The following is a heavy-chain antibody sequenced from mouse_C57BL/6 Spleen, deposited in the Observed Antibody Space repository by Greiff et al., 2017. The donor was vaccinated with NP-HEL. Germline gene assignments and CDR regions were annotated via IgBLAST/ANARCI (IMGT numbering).Heavy chain of an antibody. CDR3: ARKACDSNYGAFFDY. CDR1: GYTFTSYW. Sequence: QVQLQQPGAELVKPGASVKMSCKASGYTFTSYWITWVKQRPGQGLEWIGDIYPGSGSTNYNEKFKSKATLTVDTSSSTAYMQLSSLTSADSAVYYCARKACDSNYGAFFDYWGQGTTLTVSA. V-gene: IGHV1-55*01. CDR2: IYPGSGST. J-gene: IGHJ2*01. D-gene: IGHD2-5*01.